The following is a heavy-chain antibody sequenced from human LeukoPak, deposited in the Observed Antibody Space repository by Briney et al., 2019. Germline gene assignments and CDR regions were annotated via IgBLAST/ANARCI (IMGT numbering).Heavy chain of an antibody. CDR3: TLLGYGHDY. CDR1: GGSFSGYY. Sequence: SETLSLTCAVYGGSFSGYYWSWIRQPPGKGLEWIGEINHSGSTNYNPSLKSRVTISVDTSKNQFSLKLSSVTAADTAVYYCTLLGYGHDYWGRGTLVTVSS. D-gene: IGHD5-12*01. CDR2: INHSGST. J-gene: IGHJ4*02. V-gene: IGHV4-34*01.